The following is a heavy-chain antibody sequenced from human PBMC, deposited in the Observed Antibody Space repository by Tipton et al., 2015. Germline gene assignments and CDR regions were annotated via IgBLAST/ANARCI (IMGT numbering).Heavy chain of an antibody. D-gene: IGHD2/OR15-2a*01. Sequence: GLVKPSETLSLTCTVSGDFISSGAYYWGWFRQPPGKGLEWIGYIYISGDTYYNWSLKSRPLMSVDMSKNQFSLNLTSVTAADTAVYYCARSPFKSGYFDYWGQGTLVTVSS. CDR1: GDFISSGAYY. J-gene: IGHJ4*02. CDR2: IYISGDT. CDR3: ARSPFKSGYFDY. V-gene: IGHV4-30-4*08.